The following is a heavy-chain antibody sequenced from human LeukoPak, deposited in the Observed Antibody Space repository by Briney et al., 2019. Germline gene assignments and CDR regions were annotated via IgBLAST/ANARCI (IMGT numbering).Heavy chain of an antibody. D-gene: IGHD5-18*01. J-gene: IGHJ1*01. Sequence: ASVKDSCKASGYTFITYGNNWVRQAPGQGLEWMGWISAYNGNTHYAQNLQGRVTMTTDTSTSTAYMELRSLRSDDTAVYYCARDDRSVDTAMSFQGWGQNTLVTVSS. CDR2: ISAYNGNT. CDR1: GYTFITYG. V-gene: IGHV1-18*01. CDR3: ARDDRSVDTAMSFQG.